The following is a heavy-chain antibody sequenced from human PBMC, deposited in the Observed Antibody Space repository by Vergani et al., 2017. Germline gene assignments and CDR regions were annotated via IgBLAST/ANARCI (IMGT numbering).Heavy chain of an antibody. CDR3: ARENGIAAAGYYDYDMDV. CDR1: GFTFSSYA. J-gene: IGHJ6*03. V-gene: IGHV3-23*01. Sequence: EVQLLESGGGLVQPGGSLRLSCAASGFTFSSYAMSWVRQAPGKGLEWVSAISGSGGSTYYADSVKGRFTISRDNSKNTLYLQMNSLRAEDTAVYYCARENGIAAAGYYDYDMDVWGKGTTVTVSS. D-gene: IGHD6-13*01. CDR2: ISGSGGST.